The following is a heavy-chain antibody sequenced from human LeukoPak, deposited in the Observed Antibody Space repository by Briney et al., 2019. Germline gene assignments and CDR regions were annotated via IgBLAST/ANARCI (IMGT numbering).Heavy chain of an antibody. CDR2: INHSGST. CDR3: ARFSPRSGWSGEYFQH. V-gene: IGHV4-34*01. J-gene: IGHJ1*01. Sequence: PSETLSLTCAVYGGSFSGYYWSWIRQPPGKGLEWIGEINHSGSTNYNPSLKSRVTISVDTSKNQFSLKLSSVTAADTAVYYCARFSPRSGWSGEYFQHWGQGTLVTVSS. D-gene: IGHD6-19*01. CDR1: GGSFSGYY.